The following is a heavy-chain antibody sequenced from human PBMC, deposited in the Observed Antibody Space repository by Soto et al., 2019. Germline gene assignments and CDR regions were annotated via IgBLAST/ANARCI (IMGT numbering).Heavy chain of an antibody. CDR2: ININGGST. Sequence: EVQLVESGGGLVQPGGSLRLSCAASGFTFSSYAMHWVRQAPGKGLEYVSVININGGSTYYANSVKGGFTISRDNSKNTLYLQMGSLRAEDMAVYYCARTSGYAFDYWGQGNLVTVSS. V-gene: IGHV3-64*01. J-gene: IGHJ4*02. CDR3: ARTSGYAFDY. CDR1: GFTFSSYA. D-gene: IGHD5-12*01.